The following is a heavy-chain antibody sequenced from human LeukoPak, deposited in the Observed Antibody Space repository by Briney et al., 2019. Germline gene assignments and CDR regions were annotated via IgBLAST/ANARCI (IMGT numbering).Heavy chain of an antibody. CDR3: ASSVGATSALDY. V-gene: IGHV4-59*01. CDR1: GASMNNYY. Sequence: SETLSLTCTVSGASMNNYYWGWVRQPPGKGLECIGYIYFGGNTNYNPSLKSRVTISVDTSKNQFSLKLSSVTAADTAVYYCASSVGATSALDYWGQGTLVTVSS. J-gene: IGHJ4*02. CDR2: IYFGGNT. D-gene: IGHD1-26*01.